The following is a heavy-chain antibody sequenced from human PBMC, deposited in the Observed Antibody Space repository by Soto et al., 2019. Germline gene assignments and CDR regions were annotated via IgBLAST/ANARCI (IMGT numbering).Heavy chain of an antibody. V-gene: IGHV4-34*01. D-gene: IGHD3-3*01. Sequence: SETLSLTCAVYGGSFSGYYWSWIRQPPGKGLGWIGEINHSGSTNYNPSLKSRVTISVXXXXXXFXLXLXXXTAAXPAVYYCARITIFGVVTTIDPRGQGPLVT. CDR2: INHSGST. J-gene: IGHJ5*02. CDR1: GGSFSGYY. CDR3: ARITIFGVVTTIDP.